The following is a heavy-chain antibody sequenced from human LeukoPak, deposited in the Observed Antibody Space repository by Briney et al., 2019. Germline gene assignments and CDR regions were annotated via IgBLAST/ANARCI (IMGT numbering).Heavy chain of an antibody. V-gene: IGHV1-8*01. CDR3: ARSPPIRPLRAYYDFWSRDYYYMDV. J-gene: IGHJ6*03. Sequence: ASVKVSCKASGYTFTSYDINWVRQATGQGLEWMGWMNPNSGNTGYAQKFQGRVTMTRNTSISTAYMELSSLRSEDTAVYYCARSPPIRPLRAYYDFWSRDYYYMDVWGKGTTVTVSS. D-gene: IGHD3-3*01. CDR2: MNPNSGNT. CDR1: GYTFTSYD.